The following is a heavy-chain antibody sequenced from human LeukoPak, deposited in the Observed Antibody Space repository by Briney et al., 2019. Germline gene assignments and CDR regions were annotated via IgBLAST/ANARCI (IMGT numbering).Heavy chain of an antibody. D-gene: IGHD3-16*01. CDR3: ASISRYGLDY. CDR2: IKSDGSEK. Sequence: GGSLRLSCAPSGFTFSGHWMSWVRQAPGKGLEWVANIKSDGSEKYYVDSVKGRFTISRDYDKNSLYLQMNSLREEDTAVYYCASISRYGLDYWGQGTLVTVSS. V-gene: IGHV3-7*02. J-gene: IGHJ4*02. CDR1: GFTFSGHW.